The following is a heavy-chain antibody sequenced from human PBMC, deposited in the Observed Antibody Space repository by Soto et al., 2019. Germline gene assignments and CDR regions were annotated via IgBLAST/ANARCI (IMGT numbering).Heavy chain of an antibody. CDR3: ARAHGSGSYWYYYYYGMDV. J-gene: IGHJ6*02. CDR1: GFTFSSYG. Sequence: QVQLVESGGGVVQPGRSLRLSCAASGFTFSSYGTHWVRQAPGKGLEWVAVIWYDGSNKYYADSVKGRFTISRDNSKNTLYLQMNSLRAEDTAVYYCARAHGSGSYWYYYYYGMDVWGQGTTVTVSS. D-gene: IGHD3-10*01. CDR2: IWYDGSNK. V-gene: IGHV3-33*01.